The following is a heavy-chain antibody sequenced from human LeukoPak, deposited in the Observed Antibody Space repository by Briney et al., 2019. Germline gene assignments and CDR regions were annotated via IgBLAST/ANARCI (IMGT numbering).Heavy chain of an antibody. CDR1: GYSFTDYW. D-gene: IGHD3-3*01. J-gene: IGHJ4*02. Sequence: GESLKISCKGSGYSFTDYWIGWGRQMPGKGLEWMGIIYPGDSDTRYSPSFRGQVTISADKSISTAYLQWRSLKASDTAMYYCARASGDFWSGYTFDYWGQGTLVTVSS. CDR3: ARASGDFWSGYTFDY. V-gene: IGHV5-51*01. CDR2: IYPGDSDT.